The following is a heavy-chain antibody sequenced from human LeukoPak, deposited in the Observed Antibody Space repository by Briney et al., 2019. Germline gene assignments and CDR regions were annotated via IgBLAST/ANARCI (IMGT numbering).Heavy chain of an antibody. V-gene: IGHV3-23*01. CDR1: GFTFSSYA. Sequence: GGSLRLSCAASGFTFSSYAMSRVRQAPGKGLEWVSAISGSGGSTYYADSVKGRFTISRDNSKNTLYLQMNSLRAEDTAVYYCAKGDSSGYYYGFANDAFDIWGQGTMVTVSS. CDR3: AKGDSSGYYYGFANDAFDI. J-gene: IGHJ3*02. CDR2: ISGSGGST. D-gene: IGHD3-22*01.